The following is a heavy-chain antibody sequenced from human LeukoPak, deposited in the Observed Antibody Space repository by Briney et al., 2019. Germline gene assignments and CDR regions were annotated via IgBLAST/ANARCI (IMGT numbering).Heavy chain of an antibody. CDR2: INSDGSKT. CDR3: TRGADY. J-gene: IGHJ4*02. Sequence: GGSLRLSCAASGLTFSSSWMHRVRQAPGKGLVWVSRINSDGSKTDYADSVKGRFTISRDNAKNTLYLQMDSLRAEDTAIYYCTRGADYWGQGTLCTVSS. CDR1: GLTFSSSW. V-gene: IGHV3-74*01.